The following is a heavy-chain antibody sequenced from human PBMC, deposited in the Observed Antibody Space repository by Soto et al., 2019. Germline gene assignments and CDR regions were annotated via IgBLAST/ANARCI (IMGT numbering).Heavy chain of an antibody. Sequence: GGSLRLSCAASGFTFSSYGMHWVRQALGKGLEWVAVISYDGSNKYYADSVKGRFTISRDNSKNTLYLQMNSLRAEDTAVYYCAKDPRGSPTYKFDPWGQGTLVTVSS. CDR3: AKDPRGSPTYKFDP. CDR1: GFTFSSYG. V-gene: IGHV3-30*18. CDR2: ISYDGSNK. J-gene: IGHJ5*02. D-gene: IGHD1-1*01.